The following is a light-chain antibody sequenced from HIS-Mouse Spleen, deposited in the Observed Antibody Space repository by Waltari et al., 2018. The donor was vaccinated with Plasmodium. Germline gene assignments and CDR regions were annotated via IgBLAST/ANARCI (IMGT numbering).Light chain of an antibody. CDR3: QQRSNWPPLT. CDR2: DAS. CDR1: QSVSSY. J-gene: IGKJ4*01. V-gene: IGKV3-11*01. Sequence: IVLTQSPATLSLSPGERATLSCRASQSVSSYLAWYQKKPGQAPRLPIYDASNRATGIPARFSGSGSGTDFTLTISSLEPEDFAVYYCQQRSNWPPLTFGGGTKVEIK.